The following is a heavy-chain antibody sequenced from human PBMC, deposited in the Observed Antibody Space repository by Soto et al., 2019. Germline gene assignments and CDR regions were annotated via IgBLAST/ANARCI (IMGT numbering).Heavy chain of an antibody. CDR1: GFTFSSYS. J-gene: IGHJ4*02. D-gene: IGHD2-15*01. CDR2: ISSSSSYI. V-gene: IGHV3-21*01. CDR3: AAWAEGATEVH. Sequence: GWSLRLSCAASGFTFSSYSMNWVRQAPGKGLEWVSSISSSSSYIYYADSVKGRFTISRDNAKNSLYLQMNSLRAEDTAVYYCAAWAEGATEVHWGQGTLVTVSS.